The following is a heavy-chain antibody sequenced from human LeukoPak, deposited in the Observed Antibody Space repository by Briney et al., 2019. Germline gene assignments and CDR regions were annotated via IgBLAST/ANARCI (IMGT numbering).Heavy chain of an antibody. CDR1: GYTLTELS. CDR2: FDPEDGET. D-gene: IGHD3-22*01. Sequence: ASVKVSCKVSGYTLTELSMHWVRQAPGKGLEWMGGFDPEDGETIYAQKFQGRVTMTEDTSTDTAYVELSSLRSEDTAVYYCATAAIGPPGRGYYDSSGYNDAFDIWGQGTMVTVSS. CDR3: ATAAIGPPGRGYYDSSGYNDAFDI. J-gene: IGHJ3*02. V-gene: IGHV1-24*01.